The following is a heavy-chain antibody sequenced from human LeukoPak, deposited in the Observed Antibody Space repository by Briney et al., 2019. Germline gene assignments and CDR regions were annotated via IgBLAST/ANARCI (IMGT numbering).Heavy chain of an antibody. CDR3: AKGMDSESGRRAKLFGVEVVKAGTPRHHAFDV. D-gene: IGHD2-15*01. CDR2: ISSSGSTT. J-gene: IGHJ3*01. V-gene: IGHV3-23*01. Sequence: PGGSLRLSCVASGFTFSDYGMNWVRQGPVKGLEWVSGISSSGSTTYYADSVKGRFTISRDTSTNTLSLVMRSLKDDDTAVYYCAKGMDSESGRRAKLFGVEVVKAGTPRHHAFDVWGQGTTVIVSS. CDR1: GFTFSDYG.